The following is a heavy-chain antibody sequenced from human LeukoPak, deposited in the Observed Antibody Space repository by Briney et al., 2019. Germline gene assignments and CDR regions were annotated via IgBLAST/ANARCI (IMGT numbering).Heavy chain of an antibody. CDR2: VYYSGST. Sequence: SETLSLTCSVSGGSVSSGSYCWSWIRQPPGKGLEWIGYVYYSGSTSYNPSLKSRVIISVDMSKNQFSLNLSSVTAADAAVYYCASEDHSGYYGLSLDYWGQGTLVTVSS. CDR1: GGSVSSGSYC. CDR3: ASEDHSGYYGLSLDY. V-gene: IGHV4-61*01. D-gene: IGHD5-12*01. J-gene: IGHJ4*02.